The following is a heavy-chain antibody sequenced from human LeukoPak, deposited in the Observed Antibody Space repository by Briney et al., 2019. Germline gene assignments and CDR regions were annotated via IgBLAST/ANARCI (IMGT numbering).Heavy chain of an antibody. V-gene: IGHV4-38-2*02. Sequence: SETLSLTCAVSGYSISSGYYWGWSRRPPGKGRERIGSIYHSGSTYYKQSLKRRVTISVDTSKNQFSLKLSSVTAADTAVYYCARDQWFGDQYYYGMDVWGKGTTVTVSS. CDR1: GYSISSGYY. J-gene: IGHJ6*04. D-gene: IGHD3-10*01. CDR3: ARDQWFGDQYYYGMDV. CDR2: IYHSGST.